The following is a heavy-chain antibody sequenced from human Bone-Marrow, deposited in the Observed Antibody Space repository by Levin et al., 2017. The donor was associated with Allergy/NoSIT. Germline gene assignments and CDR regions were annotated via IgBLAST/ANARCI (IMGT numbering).Heavy chain of an antibody. D-gene: IGHD4-17*01. V-gene: IGHV5-51*01. CDR1: GYSFTSYW. CDR3: ATTRFPRRSKMRTISGDYGDYLDGYAFDI. CDR2: IYPGDSDT. Sequence: GESLKISCKGSGYSFTSYWIGWVRQMPGKGLEWMGIIYPGDSDTRYSPSFQGQVTISADKSISTAYLQWSSLKASDTAMYYCATTRFPRRSKMRTISGDYGDYLDGYAFDIWGQGTMVTVSS. J-gene: IGHJ3*02.